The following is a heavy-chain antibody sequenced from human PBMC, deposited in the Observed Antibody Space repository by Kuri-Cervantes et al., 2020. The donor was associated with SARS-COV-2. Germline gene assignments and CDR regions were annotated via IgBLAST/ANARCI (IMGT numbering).Heavy chain of an antibody. J-gene: IGHJ6*02. CDR2: IWYDGTTK. Sequence: GGSLRLSCAASGFTFSSYGMHWVRQAPGKGLEWVAFIWYDGTTKNYGESVKGRITISRGNSKNALFLQMNSLRVEDTAVYYCARGGESSSRWYGLDVRGQGTTVTVSS. V-gene: IGHV3-33*01. CDR3: ARGGESSSRWYGLDV. CDR1: GFTFSSYG. D-gene: IGHD3-10*01.